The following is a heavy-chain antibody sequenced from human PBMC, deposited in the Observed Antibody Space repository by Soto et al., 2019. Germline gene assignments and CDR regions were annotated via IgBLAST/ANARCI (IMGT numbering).Heavy chain of an antibody. V-gene: IGHV4-59*01. CDR1: GGSISSYY. CDR2: IYYSGST. D-gene: IGHD5-18*01. Sequence: QVQLQESGPGLVKPSETLSLTCTVSGGSISSYYWSWIRQPPGKGLEWIGYIYYSGSTNYNPSLKTRVTITVDTPKNQFSLKLSSVTAADTAVYYCARAVRGYSYGYVYYFDYWGQGTLVTVSS. J-gene: IGHJ4*02. CDR3: ARAVRGYSYGYVYYFDY.